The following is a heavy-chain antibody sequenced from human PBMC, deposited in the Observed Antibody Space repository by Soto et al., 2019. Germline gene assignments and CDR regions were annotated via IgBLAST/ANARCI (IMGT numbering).Heavy chain of an antibody. V-gene: IGHV3-23*01. J-gene: IGHJ4*02. D-gene: IGHD5-12*01. CDR1: GFTFSSYA. Sequence: GGSLRLSCAASGFTFSSYAMSWVRQAPGKGLEWVSAISGSGGSTYYADSVKGRFTISRDNSKNTLYLQMNSLRAEDTAVYYCAKDLSGRTPVDIVDDYWGQGTLVTVSS. CDR3: AKDLSGRTPVDIVDDY. CDR2: ISGSGGST.